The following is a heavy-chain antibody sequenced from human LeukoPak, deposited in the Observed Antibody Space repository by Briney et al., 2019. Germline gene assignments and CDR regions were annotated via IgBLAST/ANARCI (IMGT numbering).Heavy chain of an antibody. CDR1: GGSISSYY. CDR2: IYYTGST. D-gene: IGHD6-13*01. J-gene: IGHJ4*02. CDR3: ARNLIPEQLVLNF. V-gene: IGHV4-59*01. Sequence: SETLSLTCTVSGGSISSYYWSWIRQPPGKGLEWIGYIYYTGSTNYNPSLKSRVTMSVDTSKNQFSLNLKSVTPEDTAVYYCARNLIPEQLVLNFWGQGALVTVSS.